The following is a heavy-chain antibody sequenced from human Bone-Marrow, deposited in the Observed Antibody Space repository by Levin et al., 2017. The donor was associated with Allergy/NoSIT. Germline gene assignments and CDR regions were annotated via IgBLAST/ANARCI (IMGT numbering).Heavy chain of an antibody. Sequence: PGGSLRLCCVASGFTFGNAWMNWVRQAPGKGLQWVGRIKGKTDGGTTDYAAPVKGRFTISRDDSKKTLYLQMNSLKTEDTAIYYCTTRSHWGQGTLVTVFS. CDR2: IKGKTDGGTT. J-gene: IGHJ4*02. V-gene: IGHV3-15*01. CDR1: GFTFGNAW. CDR3: TTRSH.